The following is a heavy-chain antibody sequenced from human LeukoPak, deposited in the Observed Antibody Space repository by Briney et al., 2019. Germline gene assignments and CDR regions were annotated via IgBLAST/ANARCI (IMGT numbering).Heavy chain of an antibody. CDR1: GFTFSSYG. V-gene: IGHV3-33*01. CDR3: ARDSFPIAVAGGSDY. CDR2: IWYDGSNK. Sequence: GGSLRLSCAASGFTFSSYGMHWVRQAPGKGLEWVAVIWYDGSNKYYADSVKGRFTISRDNSKNTLYLQMNSLRAEDTAVYYCARDSFPIAVAGGSDYWGQGTLVTVSS. D-gene: IGHD6-19*01. J-gene: IGHJ4*02.